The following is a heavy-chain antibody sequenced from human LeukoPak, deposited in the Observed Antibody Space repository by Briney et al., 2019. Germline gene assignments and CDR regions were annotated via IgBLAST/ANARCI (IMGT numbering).Heavy chain of an antibody. J-gene: IGHJ4*02. CDR2: IKQDGSVK. CDR1: AFTFSNYW. CDR3: ARIGYSSSSLDY. D-gene: IGHD6-6*01. V-gene: IGHV3-7*01. Sequence: GGSLRLSCAASAFTFSNYWMSWVRQAPGKGLEWVANIKQDGSVKYYVDSVKGRFTISRDNAKNFLQMNSLRVEDTAVYYCARIGYSSSSLDYWGQGTLVTVSS.